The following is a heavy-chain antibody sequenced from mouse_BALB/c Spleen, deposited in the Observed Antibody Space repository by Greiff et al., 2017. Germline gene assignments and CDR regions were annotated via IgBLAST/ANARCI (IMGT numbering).Heavy chain of an antibody. CDR2: FNPSNGRT. Sequence: QVQLQQPGAELVKPGASVKLSCKASGYTFTSYWMHWVKQRPGHGLEWIGEFNPSNGRTNYNETFKSKATLTVDKSSSTAYIQLSSLTSEDSAVYSCARGGHYYGDYGGQGTTPTVSS. V-gene: IGHV1S81*02. CDR1: GYTFTSYW. D-gene: IGHD1-2*01. CDR3: ARGGHYYGDY. J-gene: IGHJ2*01.